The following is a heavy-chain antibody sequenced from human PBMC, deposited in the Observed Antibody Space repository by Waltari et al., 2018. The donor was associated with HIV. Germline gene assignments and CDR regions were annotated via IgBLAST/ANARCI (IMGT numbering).Heavy chain of an antibody. CDR3: ARGLAYYYVSSGFGWFDP. Sequence: QVQLQESGPGLVKPSETLSLTCTVSGGSISSYYWSWIRQPAGKGLEWIGRFYTSGSTNYNPSLKSRVTMSVDTSKNQFSLKLSSVTAADTAVYYCARGLAYYYVSSGFGWFDPWGQGTLVTVSS. D-gene: IGHD3-22*01. CDR2: FYTSGST. J-gene: IGHJ5*02. CDR1: GGSISSYY. V-gene: IGHV4-4*07.